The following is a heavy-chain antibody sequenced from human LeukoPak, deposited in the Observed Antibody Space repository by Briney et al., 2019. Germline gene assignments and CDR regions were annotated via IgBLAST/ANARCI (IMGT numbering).Heavy chain of an antibody. V-gene: IGHV3-23*01. J-gene: IGHJ4*02. Sequence: GGSLRLSCAASGFTFSTYAMSWVRQAPGKGLEWVSAISGSGDSTYYADSVKGRFTISRDNSRNTLYLQMNSLRAGDTAVYYCAKSFRSTSLDYWGQGTLVTVSS. CDR1: GFTFSTYA. CDR3: AKSFRSTSLDY. D-gene: IGHD2-2*01. CDR2: ISGSGDST.